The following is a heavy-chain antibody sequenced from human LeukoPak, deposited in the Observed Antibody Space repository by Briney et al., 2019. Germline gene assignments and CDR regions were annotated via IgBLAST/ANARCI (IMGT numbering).Heavy chain of an antibody. J-gene: IGHJ5*02. CDR1: GGSISSYY. D-gene: IGHD3-22*01. Sequence: SETLSPTCTVSGGSISSYYWSWIRQPPGKGLEWIGYIYYSGSTNYNPSLKSRVTISVDTSKNQFSLKLSSVTAADTAVYYCARGRAYYDSSGPINWFDPWGQGTLVTVSS. CDR3: ARGRAYYDSSGPINWFDP. CDR2: IYYSGST. V-gene: IGHV4-59*01.